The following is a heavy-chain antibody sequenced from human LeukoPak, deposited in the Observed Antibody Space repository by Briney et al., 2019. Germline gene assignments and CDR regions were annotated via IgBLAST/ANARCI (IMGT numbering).Heavy chain of an antibody. D-gene: IGHD5-12*01. CDR3: AKDLGGGYGIFDY. J-gene: IGHJ4*02. CDR2: IWYDGSNK. Sequence: GGSLRLTCAASGFTFSSYGMHWVRQAPGKGLEWVAVIWYDGSNKYYADSVKGRFTISRDNSKNRLYLQMNSLRAEDTAVYYCAKDLGGGYGIFDYWGQGTLVTVSS. CDR1: GFTFSSYG. V-gene: IGHV3-33*06.